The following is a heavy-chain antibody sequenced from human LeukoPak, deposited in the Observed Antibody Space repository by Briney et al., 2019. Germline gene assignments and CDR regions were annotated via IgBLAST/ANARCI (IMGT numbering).Heavy chain of an antibody. CDR2: IYTTGST. CDR1: GGSISDYY. D-gene: IGHD4-17*01. CDR3: ARDSNGDRAFDM. J-gene: IGHJ3*02. Sequence: PSETLSPTCNVSGGSISDYYWSWIRQPAGRGLEWVGRIYTTGSTNYNPSLKSRVTMSVDTSKNQFSLNMTSVTAADTAMYYCARDSNGDRAFDMWGQGTMVTVS. V-gene: IGHV4-4*07.